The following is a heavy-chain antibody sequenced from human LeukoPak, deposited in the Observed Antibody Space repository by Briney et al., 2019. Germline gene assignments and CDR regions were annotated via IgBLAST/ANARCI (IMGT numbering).Heavy chain of an antibody. J-gene: IGHJ4*02. Sequence: PGGSLRLSCAASGFTFSSYWMHWVRQAPGKGLEWVAFIRYDGSNKYYADSVKGRFTISRDNSKNTLYLQMNSLRAEDTAVYYCAKDFSFGDYAIGNWGQGTLVTVSS. CDR2: IRYDGSNK. V-gene: IGHV3-30*02. CDR3: AKDFSFGDYAIGN. CDR1: GFTFSSYW. D-gene: IGHD4-17*01.